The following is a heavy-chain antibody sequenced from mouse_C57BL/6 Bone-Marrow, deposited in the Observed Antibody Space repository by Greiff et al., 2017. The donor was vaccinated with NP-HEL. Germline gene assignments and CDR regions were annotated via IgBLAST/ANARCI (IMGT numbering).Heavy chain of an antibody. CDR1: GFTFSDYG. J-gene: IGHJ1*03. V-gene: IGHV5-17*01. CDR3: ARPITTVWYFDV. Sequence: DVKLVESGGGLVKPGGSLKLSCAASGFTFSDYGMHWVRQAPEKGLEWVAYISSGSSTIYYADTVKGRFTISRDNAKNTLFLQMTSLRSEDTAMYYCARPITTVWYFDVWGTGTTVTVSS. CDR2: ISSGSSTI. D-gene: IGHD1-1*01.